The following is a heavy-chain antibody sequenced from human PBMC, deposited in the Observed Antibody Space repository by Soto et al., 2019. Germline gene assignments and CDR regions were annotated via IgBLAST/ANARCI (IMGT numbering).Heavy chain of an antibody. CDR2: IIPIFGTA. CDR3: ARTYYDSSGYYYLSSFWFDP. CDR1: GGTFSSYA. J-gene: IGHJ5*02. D-gene: IGHD3-22*01. V-gene: IGHV1-69*13. Sequence: SVKVSCKASGGTFSSYAISWVRQAPGQGLEWMGGIIPIFGTANYAQKFQGRVTITADESTSTAYMELSSLRSEDTAVYYCARTYYDSSGYYYLSSFWFDPWGQGTLVTVSS.